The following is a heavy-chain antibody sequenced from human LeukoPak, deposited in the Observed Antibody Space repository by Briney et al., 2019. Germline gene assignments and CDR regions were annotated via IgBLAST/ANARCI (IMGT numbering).Heavy chain of an antibody. J-gene: IGHJ5*02. CDR2: IIPIFGTA. Sequence: ASVKVSCKASGGTFSSYAISWVRRAPGQGLEWMGGIIPIFGTANYAQKFQGRVTITADESTSTAYMELSSLRSEDTAVYYCARGGDCSGGSCYSHWFDPWGQGTLVTVSS. CDR1: GGTFSSYA. V-gene: IGHV1-69*13. CDR3: ARGGDCSGGSCYSHWFDP. D-gene: IGHD2-15*01.